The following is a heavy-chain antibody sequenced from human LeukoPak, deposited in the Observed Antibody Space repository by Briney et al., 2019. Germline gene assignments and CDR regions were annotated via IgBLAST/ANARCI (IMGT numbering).Heavy chain of an antibody. CDR1: GYTFTSYD. CDR3: ARGGGTYYYDSSGYYILDY. Sequence: ASVKVSCKASGYTFTSYDINWVRQATGQGLEWMGWMNPNSGNTGYAQKFQGRVTITADESTSTAYMELSSLRSEDTAVYYCARGGGTYYYDSSGYYILDYWGQGTLVTVSS. V-gene: IGHV1-8*01. CDR2: MNPNSGNT. J-gene: IGHJ4*02. D-gene: IGHD3-22*01.